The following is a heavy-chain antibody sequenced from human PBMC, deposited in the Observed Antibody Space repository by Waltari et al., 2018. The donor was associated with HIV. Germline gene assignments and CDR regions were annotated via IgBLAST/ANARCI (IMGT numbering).Heavy chain of an antibody. D-gene: IGHD5-18*01. CDR3: ARERGYTSPFDL. Sequence: QVQLVESGGGVVQPGRSLTLSCEASGFTFGSYGIHWVRQAPGKGLEWGAVIWYHGDKEDYAESVKGRFNISRDNSRNTVFLHMNSLRAEDTGFYFCARERGYTSPFDLWGQGTLVTVSS. J-gene: IGHJ1*01. CDR2: IWYHGDKE. V-gene: IGHV3-33*01. CDR1: GFTFGSYG.